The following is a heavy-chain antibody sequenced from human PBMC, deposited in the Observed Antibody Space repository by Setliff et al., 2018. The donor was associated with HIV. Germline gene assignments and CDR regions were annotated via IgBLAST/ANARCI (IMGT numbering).Heavy chain of an antibody. J-gene: IGHJ4*02. CDR3: ARRTLGFDAAGALDY. Sequence: PGGSLRLSCAASGFTFSSYAMSWVRQTPGKGLEWVSFISHSGTYTNYADSVKGRFTISRDNSKNVVYLHMNSLTAEDAAIYYCARRTLGFDAAGALDYWGQGTLVTVS. D-gene: IGHD2-15*01. CDR1: GFTFSSYA. CDR2: ISHSGTYT. V-gene: IGHV3-23*01.